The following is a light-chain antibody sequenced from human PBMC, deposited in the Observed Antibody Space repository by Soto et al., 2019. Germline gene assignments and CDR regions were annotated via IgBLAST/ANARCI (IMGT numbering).Light chain of an antibody. J-gene: IGKJ4*01. CDR1: HDVRWN. V-gene: IGKV1-33*01. CDR3: QQYSSMLS. Sequence: DIQMTQSPSSLSASVGDRVTIACQSSHDVRWNLNWFQQKPGEAPKLLIYDASNLERGVPSRFSGSGSGTDFTITISSLQPEDVATYYCQQYSSMLSFGGGTEVDLK. CDR2: DAS.